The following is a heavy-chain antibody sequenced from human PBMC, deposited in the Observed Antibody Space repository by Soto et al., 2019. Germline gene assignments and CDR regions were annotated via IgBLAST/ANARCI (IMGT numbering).Heavy chain of an antibody. V-gene: IGHV1-8*01. Sequence: ASVKVSCKASGYTFTSYDINWVRQATGQGLEWMGWTNPNSGNTGYAQKFQGRVTMTRNTSISTAYMELSSLRSEDTAVYYCARATYYDFWSAPDYWGQGTLVTVSS. J-gene: IGHJ4*02. D-gene: IGHD3-3*01. CDR1: GYTFTSYD. CDR3: ARATYYDFWSAPDY. CDR2: TNPNSGNT.